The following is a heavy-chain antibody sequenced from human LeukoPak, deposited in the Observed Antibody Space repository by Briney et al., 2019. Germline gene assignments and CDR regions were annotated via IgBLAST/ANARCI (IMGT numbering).Heavy chain of an antibody. D-gene: IGHD3-3*01. CDR2: INHSGST. J-gene: IGHJ4*02. CDR3: ARGRFLEWYFDY. V-gene: IGHV4-34*01. CDR1: GGSFSGYY. Sequence: SETLSLTCAVYGGSFSGYYRSWIRQPPGKGLEWIGEINHSGSTNYNPSLKSRVTISVDTSKNQFSLKLSSVTAADTAVYYCARGRFLEWYFDYWGQGTLVTVSS.